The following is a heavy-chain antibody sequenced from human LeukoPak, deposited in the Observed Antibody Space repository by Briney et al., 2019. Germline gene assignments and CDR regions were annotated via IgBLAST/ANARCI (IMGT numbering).Heavy chain of an antibody. D-gene: IGHD3-10*01. V-gene: IGHV1-2*04. CDR2: INPNSGGT. J-gene: IGHJ4*02. CDR3: ARGLSGSYSPRILDY. CDR1: GYTFTGYY. Sequence: ASVKVSCKASGYTFTGYYMHWVRQAPGQGLEWMGWINPNSGGTNYAQKFQGWVTMTRDTSISTAYMELSRLRSDDTAVYYCARGLSGSYSPRILDYWGQGTLVTVSS.